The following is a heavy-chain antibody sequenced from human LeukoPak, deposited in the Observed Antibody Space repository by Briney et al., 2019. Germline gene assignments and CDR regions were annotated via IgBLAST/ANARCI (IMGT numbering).Heavy chain of an antibody. CDR3: HYASSGYDNY. D-gene: IGHD3-22*01. CDR1: GFTFSGSA. Sequence: GGSLKLSCAASGFTFSGSAMHWVRQASGKGLEWVGRIRSKANSYATAYAASVKGRFTISRDDSKNTAYLQMNSLKTEDTAVYYCHYASSGYDNYWGQGTLVTVSS. V-gene: IGHV3-73*01. CDR2: IRSKANSYAT. J-gene: IGHJ4*02.